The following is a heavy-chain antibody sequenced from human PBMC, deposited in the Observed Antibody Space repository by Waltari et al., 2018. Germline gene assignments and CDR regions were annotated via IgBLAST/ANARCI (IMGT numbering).Heavy chain of an antibody. Sequence: QVQLVQSAAEVKKPGSSVKVYCKSSRGTFSSYAISWVRQAPGQGLEWMGGIIPIFGTANYAQKFQGRVTITADESTSTAYMELSSLRSEDTAVYYCARDQSRYSSGWYYFDYWGQGTLVTVSS. CDR3: ARDQSRYSSGWYYFDY. CDR2: IIPIFGTA. CDR1: RGTFSSYA. V-gene: IGHV1-69*01. J-gene: IGHJ4*02. D-gene: IGHD6-19*01.